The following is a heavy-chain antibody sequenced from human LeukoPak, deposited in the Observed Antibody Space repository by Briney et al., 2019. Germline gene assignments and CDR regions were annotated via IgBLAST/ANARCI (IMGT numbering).Heavy chain of an antibody. CDR1: GYTFTDYY. CDR3: ARSWTKTNYHCMDV. CDR2: INPKSGGT. J-gene: IGHJ6*03. D-gene: IGHD1-14*01. V-gene: IGHV1-2*06. Sequence: VASVKVSCKASGYTFTDYYIHWVRQAPGQGLEWMGRINPKSGGTNYAQKFQVRVTMTRDTSIATAYMELNNLRSDDTAAFYCARSWTKTNYHCMDVWAKGTTVTVS.